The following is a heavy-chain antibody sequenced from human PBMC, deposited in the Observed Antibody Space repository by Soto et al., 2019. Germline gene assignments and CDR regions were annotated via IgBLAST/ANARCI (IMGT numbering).Heavy chain of an antibody. J-gene: IGHJ4*02. CDR3: VLRAGDY. CDR2: IGAGDDTT. CDR1: GFTFSSNS. V-gene: IGHV3-23*01. D-gene: IGHD3-9*01. Sequence: EVQLMESGGGVARPGGTLRHSCATSGFTFSSNSMNWVRQVPGNRLEWVSRIGAGDDTTYYTDSVEGRFTISRDDSKGTLYLQMNSLKVEDTAIYFCVLRAGDYWGQGTLVTVSS.